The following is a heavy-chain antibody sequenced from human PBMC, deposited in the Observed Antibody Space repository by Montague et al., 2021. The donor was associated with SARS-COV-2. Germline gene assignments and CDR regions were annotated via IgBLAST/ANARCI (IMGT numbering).Heavy chain of an antibody. D-gene: IGHD2-15*01. CDR3: ARGGGYCSGGSCYYWFDP. J-gene: IGHJ5*02. CDR1: GDSISSYY. V-gene: IGHV4-59*01. Sequence: SETLSLTCTVSGDSISSYYWNWIRQPPGKGLEWVGYIYHSGTTNYNPSVKSRVTISVDTSKNQFSLKLNSVTAADTAVYYCARGGGYCSGGSCYYWFDPWGQGTLVTVSS. CDR2: IYHSGTT.